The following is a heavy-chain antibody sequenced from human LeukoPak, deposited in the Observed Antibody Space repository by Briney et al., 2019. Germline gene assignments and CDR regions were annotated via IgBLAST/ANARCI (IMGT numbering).Heavy chain of an antibody. V-gene: IGHV1-8*03. J-gene: IGHJ4*02. D-gene: IGHD6-13*01. CDR1: GYTFTSYD. CDR3: ATSSSWYPYYFDY. Sequence: GASVKVSCKASGYTFTSYDINWVRQATGQGLEWMGWMNPNSGNTGYAQKFQGRVTITRNTSISTAYMELSSLRSEDTAVYYCATSSSWYPYYFDYWGQGTLVTVSS. CDR2: MNPNSGNT.